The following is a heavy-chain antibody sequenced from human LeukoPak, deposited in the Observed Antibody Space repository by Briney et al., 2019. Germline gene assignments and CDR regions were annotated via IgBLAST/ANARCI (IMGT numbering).Heavy chain of an antibody. V-gene: IGHV4-30-4*01. Sequence: SETLSLTCTVSGGSISSGGYYWSWIRQPPGKGLEWIGYIYYSGSTYYNPSLKGRVTISVDTSKNQFSLKLSSVTAADTAVYYCARVPLWFGELSVDYWGQGTLVTVSS. CDR3: ARVPLWFGELSVDY. CDR2: IYYSGST. D-gene: IGHD3-10*01. J-gene: IGHJ4*02. CDR1: GGSISSGGYY.